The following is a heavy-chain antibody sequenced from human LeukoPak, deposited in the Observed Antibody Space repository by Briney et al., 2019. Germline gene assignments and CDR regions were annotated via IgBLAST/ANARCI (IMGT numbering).Heavy chain of an antibody. Sequence: GGSLRLSCAASGFTFSSYSMNWVRQAPGKGLEWVSVIYSGGSTYYADSVKGRFTISRDNSKNTLYLQMNSLRAEDTAVYYCARMERFLEWSFDYWGQGTLVTVSS. CDR1: GFTFSSYS. CDR2: IYSGGST. V-gene: IGHV3-53*01. CDR3: ARMERFLEWSFDY. D-gene: IGHD3-3*01. J-gene: IGHJ4*02.